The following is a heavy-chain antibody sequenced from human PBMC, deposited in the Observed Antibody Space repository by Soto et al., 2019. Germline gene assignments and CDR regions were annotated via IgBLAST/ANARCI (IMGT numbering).Heavy chain of an antibody. CDR3: ARGDVLRYFDWLRDYYGMDV. V-gene: IGHV5-10-1*01. Sequence: PGEALKISCKGCGYSFTSYWISRVRQMAGKSLEWMGRIDPSDSYTNYSPSFQGHVTISADKSISTAYLQWSSLEASDTAMYYCARGDVLRYFDWLRDYYGMDVWGQGTTLTVSS. CDR1: GYSFTSYW. D-gene: IGHD3-9*01. CDR2: IDPSDSYT. J-gene: IGHJ6*02.